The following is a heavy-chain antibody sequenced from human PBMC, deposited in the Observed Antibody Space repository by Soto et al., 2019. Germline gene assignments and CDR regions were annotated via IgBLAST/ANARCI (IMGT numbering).Heavy chain of an antibody. Sequence: QLQLQESGPGLVKPSETLSLTCTVSGASISSNYYFWGWIRQPPGKGLEWIGNIYYSGSTYYNPTLKGRVSISADTSKNQFSLKLTSVTAADTAVYYCARPVVYSSGWYVGYWGQGTLVTVSS. J-gene: IGHJ4*02. V-gene: IGHV4-39*01. CDR2: IYYSGST. CDR3: ARPVVYSSGWYVGY. D-gene: IGHD6-19*01. CDR1: GASISSNYYF.